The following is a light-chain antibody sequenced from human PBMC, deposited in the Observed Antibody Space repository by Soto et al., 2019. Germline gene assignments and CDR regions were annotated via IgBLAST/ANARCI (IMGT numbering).Light chain of an antibody. CDR3: SAYIASITSHV. CDR1: SSDVGSHKS. V-gene: IGLV2-18*02. J-gene: IGLJ1*01. CDR2: EVN. Sequence: QSVLTQPPSVSGSPGQSVTISCSGSSSDVGSHKSVSWYKQAPGTSPTLMIFEVNNRPSGVPDRFSESKSGNTAFLTISGHQPEDEADYYCSAYIASITSHVFGTGTKVTVL.